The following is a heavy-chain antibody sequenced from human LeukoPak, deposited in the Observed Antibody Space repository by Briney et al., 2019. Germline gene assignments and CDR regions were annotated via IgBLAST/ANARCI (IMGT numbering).Heavy chain of an antibody. J-gene: IGHJ6*02. CDR2: IIPILGIA. V-gene: IGHV1-69*04. Sequence: GASVKVSCKASGGTFSSYAISWVRQAPGQGLEWMGRIIPILGIANYAQKFQGRVTITADKSTSTAYVELSSLRSEDTAVYYCARDRIAAAVPDLYYYYYGMDVWGQGTTVTVSS. CDR1: GGTFSSYA. D-gene: IGHD6-13*01. CDR3: ARDRIAAAVPDLYYYYYGMDV.